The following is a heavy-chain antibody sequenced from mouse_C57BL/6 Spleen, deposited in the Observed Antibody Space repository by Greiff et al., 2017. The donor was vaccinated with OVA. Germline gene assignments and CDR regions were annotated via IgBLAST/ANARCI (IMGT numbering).Heavy chain of an antibody. Sequence: QVQLKQPGAELVKPGASVKVSCKASGYTFTSYWMHWVKQRPGQGLEWIGRIHPSDSDTNYNQKFKGKATLTVDKSSSTAYMQLSSLTSEDSAVYYCAIRVDDAWFAYWGQGTLVTVSA. CDR1: GYTFTSYW. CDR3: AIRVDDAWFAY. CDR2: IHPSDSDT. D-gene: IGHD2-12*01. J-gene: IGHJ3*01. V-gene: IGHV1-74*01.